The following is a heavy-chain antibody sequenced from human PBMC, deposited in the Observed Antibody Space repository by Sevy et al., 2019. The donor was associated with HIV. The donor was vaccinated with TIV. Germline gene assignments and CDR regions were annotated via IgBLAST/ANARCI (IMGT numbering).Heavy chain of an antibody. V-gene: IGHV4-61*01. D-gene: IGHD5-18*01. J-gene: IGHJ6*02. CDR2: IYYSGST. CDR1: GGSVSSGSYY. CDR3: ARDIGGYSYGLYYYGMDV. Sequence: SETLSLTCTVSGGSVSSGSYYWSWIRQPPGKGLEWIGYIYYSGSTNSNPSLKSRVTISVDTSKNQFSLKVSSVTAADTAVYYCARDIGGYSYGLYYYGMDVWGQGTTVTVSS.